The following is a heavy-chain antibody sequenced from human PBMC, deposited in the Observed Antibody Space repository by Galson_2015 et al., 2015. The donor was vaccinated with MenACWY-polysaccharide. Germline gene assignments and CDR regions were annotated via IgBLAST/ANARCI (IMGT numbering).Heavy chain of an antibody. J-gene: IGHJ4*02. CDR2: MNPNSGNT. CDR3: ARIIARKYTFADS. Sequence: SCKASGYTFTTYDINWVRQATGQGLEWMGWMNPNSGNTGYAQKFQGRVTMTSNSAMTTAYVELRSLRSEDTAVYYCARIIARKYTFADSWGQGTLVTVSS. D-gene: IGHD2-21*01. V-gene: IGHV1-8*01. CDR1: GYTFTTYD.